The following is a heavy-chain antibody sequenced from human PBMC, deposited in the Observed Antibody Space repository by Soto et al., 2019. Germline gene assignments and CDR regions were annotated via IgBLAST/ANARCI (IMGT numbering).Heavy chain of an antibody. D-gene: IGHD6-6*01. CDR2: IYSGGST. Sequence: GESLKISCAASGFTVSSNYMSWVRQAPGKGLEWVSVIYSGGSTYYADSVKGRFTISRDNSKNTLYLQMNSLRAEDTAVYYCARGIEYSSSFDLDSYYYYYMDVWGKGTTVTVSS. V-gene: IGHV3-66*01. CDR1: GFTVSSNY. J-gene: IGHJ6*03. CDR3: ARGIEYSSSFDLDSYYYYYMDV.